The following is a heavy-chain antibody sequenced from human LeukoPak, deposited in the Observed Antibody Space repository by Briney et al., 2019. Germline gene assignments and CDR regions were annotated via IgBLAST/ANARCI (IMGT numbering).Heavy chain of an antibody. CDR1: GFTFSTYS. J-gene: IGHJ4*02. V-gene: IGHV3-21*01. CDR3: ARDIAAPGLFLDS. CDR2: ISGSSNYV. D-gene: IGHD6-13*01. Sequence: PGGSLRLSCAASGFTFSTYSMNWVRQAPGKDLEWVSSISGSSNYVYYSDSVKGRFTISRDNAKNSLYLQMNSLRAEDTAVYYCARDIAAPGLFLDSWGQGTLVTVSS.